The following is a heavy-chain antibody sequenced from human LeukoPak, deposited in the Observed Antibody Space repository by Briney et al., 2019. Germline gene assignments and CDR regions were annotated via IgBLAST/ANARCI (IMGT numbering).Heavy chain of an antibody. CDR1: GFTFSSYS. D-gene: IGHD3-22*01. V-gene: IGHV3-21*01. J-gene: IGHJ6*03. Sequence: GGSLRLSCAASGFTFSSYSTNWVRQAPGKGLEWVSSISSSSSYIYYADSVKGRFTISRDNAKNSLYLQMNSLRAEDTAVYYCARSPMIVVVIGGPMDVWGKGTTVTVSS. CDR2: ISSSSSYI. CDR3: ARSPMIVVVIGGPMDV.